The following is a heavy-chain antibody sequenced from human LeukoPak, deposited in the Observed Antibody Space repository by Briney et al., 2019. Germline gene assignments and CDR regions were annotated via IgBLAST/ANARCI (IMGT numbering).Heavy chain of an antibody. CDR2: IKEDGNEE. J-gene: IGHJ4*02. D-gene: IGHD1/OR15-1a*01. CDR3: ARWNNDWEFDY. CDR1: GFTFSSSW. Sequence: GGTLRLSCAASGFTFSSSWMTWVRQAPGKGLEWVAHIKEDGNEEYYVDSVKGRFTISRDNAKNSLYLQMNSLRAEDTAVFYCARWNNDWEFDYWGQGTQVSVSS. V-gene: IGHV3-7*05.